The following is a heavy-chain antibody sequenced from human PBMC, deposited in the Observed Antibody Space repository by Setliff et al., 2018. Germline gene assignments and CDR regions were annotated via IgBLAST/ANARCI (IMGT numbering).Heavy chain of an antibody. V-gene: IGHV4-39*07. CDR2: IYDSGSS. CDR3: ARDRVVVLAGRRGFYFDY. CDR1: GGSVSNSGFF. D-gene: IGHD2-15*01. J-gene: IGHJ4*02. Sequence: SETLSLTCTVSGGSVSNSGFFWGWLRQAPGKGLEWIGNIYDSGSSNYNASLESRLIITRDTSKNQISLKLSSVTAADTAVYYCARDRVVVLAGRRGFYFDYWGQGTLVTVSS.